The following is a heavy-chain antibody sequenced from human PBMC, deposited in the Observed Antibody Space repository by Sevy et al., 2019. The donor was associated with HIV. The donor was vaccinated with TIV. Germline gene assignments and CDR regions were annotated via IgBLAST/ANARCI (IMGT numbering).Heavy chain of an antibody. CDR2: IGSYSYI. J-gene: IGHJ4*02. D-gene: IGHD3-16*01. CDR1: GFTFTSYS. Sequence: EGSLRLSCEASGFTFTSYSMNWVRQAPGKGLEWVSSIGSYSYISYADSVKGRFTVSRDNAKNSLYLQMSSLRAEDMAVYYCARDGGNYFDYWGQGTLVTVSS. CDR3: ARDGGNYFDY. V-gene: IGHV3-21*01.